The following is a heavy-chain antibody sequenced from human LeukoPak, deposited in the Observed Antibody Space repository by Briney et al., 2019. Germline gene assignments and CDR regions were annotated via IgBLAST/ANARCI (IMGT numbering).Heavy chain of an antibody. CDR2: LSDSGSST. CDR1: GFTFSNYA. J-gene: IGHJ6*02. CDR3: AKVPYSDYGSGRPPFMDV. D-gene: IGHD3-10*01. V-gene: IGHV3-23*01. Sequence: PGGSLRLSCAASGFTFSNYAMSWVRQALGRGLDWVSTLSDSGSSTYYADSVKGRFTISRDNSKNTLYLQMDSLRVEDTATYYCAKVPYSDYGSGRPPFMDVWGQGTTVAVSS.